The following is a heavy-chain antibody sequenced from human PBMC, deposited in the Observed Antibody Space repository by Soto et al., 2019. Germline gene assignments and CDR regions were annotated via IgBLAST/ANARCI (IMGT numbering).Heavy chain of an antibody. J-gene: IGHJ5*02. V-gene: IGHV4-28*03. Sequence: PSETLSLTCAVSGYSISSSNWWGWIRQPPGKGLEWIGYIYYSGTTYYNPSLKSRVTISVDKSKNQFSLKLSSVTAADTAVYYCARVWTTVTNWFDPWGQGTLVTVSS. D-gene: IGHD4-17*01. CDR2: IYYSGTT. CDR3: ARVWTTVTNWFDP. CDR1: GYSISSSNW.